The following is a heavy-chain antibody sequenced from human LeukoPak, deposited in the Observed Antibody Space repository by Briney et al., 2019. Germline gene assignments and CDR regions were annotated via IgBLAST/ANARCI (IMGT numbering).Heavy chain of an antibody. D-gene: IGHD3-9*01. CDR2: IRYDGSNK. V-gene: IGHV3-30*02. CDR1: GFTVSSNY. Sequence: GGSLRLSCAASGFTVSSNYMSWVRQAPGKGLEWVAFIRYDGSNKYYADSVKGRFTISRDNSKNTLYLQMNSLRAEDTAVYYCAKDATGGRYFDYWGQGTLVTVSS. CDR3: AKDATGGRYFDY. J-gene: IGHJ4*02.